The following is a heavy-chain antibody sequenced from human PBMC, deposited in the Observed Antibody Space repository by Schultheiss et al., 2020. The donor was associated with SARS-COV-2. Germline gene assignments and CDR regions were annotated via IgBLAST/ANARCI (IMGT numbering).Heavy chain of an antibody. V-gene: IGHV4-31*03. CDR2: IYYSGST. CDR3: ARGWYYGSGRIDP. D-gene: IGHD3-10*01. Sequence: SETLSLTCTVSGGSISSGGYYWSWIRQHPGKGLEWIGYIYYSGSTYYNPSLKSRVTISVDTSMNQFSLKLSSVTAADTAVYYCARGWYYGSGRIDPWGQGTLVTVSS. CDR1: GGSISSGGYY. J-gene: IGHJ5*02.